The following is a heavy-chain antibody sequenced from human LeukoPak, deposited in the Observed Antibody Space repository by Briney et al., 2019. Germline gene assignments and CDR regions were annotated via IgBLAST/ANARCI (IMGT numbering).Heavy chain of an antibody. CDR2: IWYDGSNK. CDR1: GFTFSSYG. CDR3: AKDVYYYDSSGYFLLDY. J-gene: IGHJ4*02. V-gene: IGHV3-33*06. Sequence: GGSLRLSCAASGFTFSSYGMHWVRKAPGKGPAGADVIWYDGSNKYYADSVKGRFTISRDNSKNTLYLQMNSLRAEDTAVYYCAKDVYYYDSSGYFLLDYWGQGTLVTVSS. D-gene: IGHD3-22*01.